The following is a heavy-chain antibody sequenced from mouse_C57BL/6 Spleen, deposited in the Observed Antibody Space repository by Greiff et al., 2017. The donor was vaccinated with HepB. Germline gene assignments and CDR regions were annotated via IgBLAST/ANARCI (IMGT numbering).Heavy chain of an antibody. CDR2: IYPRSGNT. CDR1: GYTFTSYG. Sequence: VQGVESGAELARPGASVKLSCKASGYTFTSYGISWVKQRTGQGLEWIGEIYPRSGNTYYNEKFKGKATLTADKSSSTAYMELRSLTSEDSAVYFCASVGDYAFAYWGQGTLVTVSA. J-gene: IGHJ3*01. CDR3: ASVGDYAFAY. D-gene: IGHD2-4*01. V-gene: IGHV1-81*01.